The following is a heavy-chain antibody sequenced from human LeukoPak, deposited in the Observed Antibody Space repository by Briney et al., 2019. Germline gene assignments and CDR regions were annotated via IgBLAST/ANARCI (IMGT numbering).Heavy chain of an antibody. J-gene: IGHJ4*02. CDR1: GFTFDDYA. Sequence: PGGSLRLSCAASGFTFDDYAMHWVRQTPGKGLEWVSLISEDGGSTYYADSVKGRFTISRDNSKNSLYLQMNSLRTEDTALYYCAKGGHDFWSGYFFDYWGQGTLVTVSS. CDR2: ISEDGGST. V-gene: IGHV3-43*02. D-gene: IGHD3-3*01. CDR3: AKGGHDFWSGYFFDY.